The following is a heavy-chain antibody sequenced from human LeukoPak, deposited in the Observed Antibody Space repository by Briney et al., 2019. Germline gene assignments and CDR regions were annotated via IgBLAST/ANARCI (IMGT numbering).Heavy chain of an antibody. V-gene: IGHV4-59*01. CDR2: IYYSGST. CDR3: ARVGGATRFDY. D-gene: IGHD5-24*01. J-gene: IGHJ4*02. Sequence: SETLSLTCTVSGGSLSSYYWSWIRQPPGKGLEWIGYIYYSGSTNYNPSLKSRVTISVDTSKKQFSLKLSSVTAADTAVYYCARVGGATRFDYWGQGTLVTVSS. CDR1: GGSLSSYY.